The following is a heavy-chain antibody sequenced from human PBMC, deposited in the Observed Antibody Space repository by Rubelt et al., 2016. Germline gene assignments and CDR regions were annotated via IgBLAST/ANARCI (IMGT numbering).Heavy chain of an antibody. CDR2: LRSKAYGGTT. D-gene: IGHD3-22*01. CDR3: TRVALESRTYYFDA. Sequence: GLEWVSFLRSKAYGGTTEYAASVEGRFTVSRDDSKNIAYLQISSLKTEDTAVYYCTRVALESRTYYFDAWGQGTLVTVSS. V-gene: IGHV3-49*02. J-gene: IGHJ4*02.